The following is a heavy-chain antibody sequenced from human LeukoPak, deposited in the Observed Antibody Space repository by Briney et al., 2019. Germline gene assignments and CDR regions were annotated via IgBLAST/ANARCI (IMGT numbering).Heavy chain of an antibody. Sequence: ASVKVSCKASGYTFTGYYMHWVRQAPGQGLEWMGWINPNSGGTNFAQKFQGRVTMTRDTSISTAYMELSRLRSDDTAVYYCARLSRRGYSYGPPGYWGQGTLVTVSS. CDR1: GYTFTGYY. D-gene: IGHD5-18*01. J-gene: IGHJ4*02. V-gene: IGHV1-2*02. CDR3: ARLSRRGYSYGPPGY. CDR2: INPNSGGT.